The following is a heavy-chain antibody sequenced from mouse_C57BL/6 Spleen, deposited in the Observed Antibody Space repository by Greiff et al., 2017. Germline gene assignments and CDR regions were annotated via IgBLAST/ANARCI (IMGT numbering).Heavy chain of an antibody. V-gene: IGHV14-2*01. CDR3: APAYYSNYGFAY. D-gene: IGHD2-5*01. J-gene: IGHJ3*01. CDR1: GFNIKDYY. CDR2: IDPEDGET. Sequence: VQLQQSGAELVKPGASVKLSCTASGFNIKDYYMHWVKQRTEQGLEWIGRIDPEDGETKSAPKFQGKATITADTSSNTAYLQLSSLTSEDTAVYYCAPAYYSNYGFAYWGQGTLVTVSA.